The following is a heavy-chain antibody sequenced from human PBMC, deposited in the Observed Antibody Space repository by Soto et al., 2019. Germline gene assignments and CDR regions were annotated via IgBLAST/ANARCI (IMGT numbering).Heavy chain of an antibody. CDR2: IYYSGST. CDR3: ARDDGCSGGSCYYYGMDV. D-gene: IGHD2-15*01. J-gene: IGHJ6*02. Sequence: SETLSLTCTVSGGSISSGGYYWSCIRQHPGKGLEWIGYIYYSGSTYYNPSLKSRVTISVDTSKNQFSLKLSSVTAADTAVYYCARDDGCSGGSCYYYGMDVWGQGTTVTVSS. CDR1: GGSISSGGYY. V-gene: IGHV4-31*03.